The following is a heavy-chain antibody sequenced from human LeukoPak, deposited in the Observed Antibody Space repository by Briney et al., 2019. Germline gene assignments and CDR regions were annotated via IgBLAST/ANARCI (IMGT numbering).Heavy chain of an antibody. Sequence: SETLSLTCAVYGGSFSGYYWSWIRQPPGKGLEWIGEINHSGSTNYNSSLKSRVTISVDTSKNQFSLKLSSVTAADTAVYYCARGRNVVVPADRNYYYYGMDVWGQGTTVTVSS. V-gene: IGHV4-34*01. CDR1: GGSFSGYY. J-gene: IGHJ6*02. CDR3: ARGRNVVVPADRNYYYYGMDV. CDR2: INHSGST. D-gene: IGHD2-2*01.